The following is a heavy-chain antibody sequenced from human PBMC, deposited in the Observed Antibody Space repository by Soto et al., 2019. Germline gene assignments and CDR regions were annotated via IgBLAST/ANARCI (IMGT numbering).Heavy chain of an antibody. V-gene: IGHV4-39*02. CDR3: ARESLPWQQLVEWFDP. Sequence: QLQLQESGPGLVKPSETLSLTCTVSGGSISSSSYYWGWIRQPPGKGLEWIGSIYYSGSTYYNPSLKSRVTISVDTSKNQFSLKLSSVTAADTAVYYCARESLPWQQLVEWFDPWGQGTLVTVSS. CDR1: GGSISSSSYY. J-gene: IGHJ5*02. CDR2: IYYSGST. D-gene: IGHD6-13*01.